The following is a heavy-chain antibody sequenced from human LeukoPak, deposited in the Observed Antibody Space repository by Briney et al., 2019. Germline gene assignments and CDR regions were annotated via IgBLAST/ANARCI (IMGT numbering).Heavy chain of an antibody. CDR3: ARALYSTTTLDY. V-gene: IGHV1-69*13. CDR2: IIPIFGTA. Sequence: GASVKVSCKASGGTFSSYAISWVRQAPGQGLEWMGGIIPIFGTANYAQKFQGRVTITADESTSTAYMELSSLRSEDTAVCYCARALYSTTTLDYWGQGTLVTVSS. J-gene: IGHJ4*02. CDR1: GGTFSSYA. D-gene: IGHD2-2*01.